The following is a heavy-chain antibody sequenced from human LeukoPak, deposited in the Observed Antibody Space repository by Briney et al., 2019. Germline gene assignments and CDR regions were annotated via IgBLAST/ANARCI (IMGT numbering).Heavy chain of an antibody. J-gene: IGHJ4*02. CDR3: ARGKMYSSSWYNY. Sequence: PSETLSLTCTVSGGSISSYYWTWIRQPPGKGLEWIGEINHSGSTNYNPSLKSRVTISVDTSKNQFSLKLSSVTAADTAVYYCARGKMYSSSWYNYWGQGTLVTVSS. V-gene: IGHV4-34*01. D-gene: IGHD6-13*01. CDR2: INHSGST. CDR1: GGSISSYY.